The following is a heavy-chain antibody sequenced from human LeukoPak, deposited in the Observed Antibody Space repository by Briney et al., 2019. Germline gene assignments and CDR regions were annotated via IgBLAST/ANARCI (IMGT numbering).Heavy chain of an antibody. CDR3: AGPSSGWLQSAWAY. Sequence: SETLSLTCTVSGGPISSSSYYWGWIRQPPGKGLEWLGSINYSGNTYDNPSLKSRVTISVDTSKNQFSLKLSSVTAADTAMYYCAGPSSGWLQSAWAYWGQGTLVTVSS. CDR1: GGPISSSSYY. D-gene: IGHD5-24*01. CDR2: INYSGNT. J-gene: IGHJ4*02. V-gene: IGHV4-39*01.